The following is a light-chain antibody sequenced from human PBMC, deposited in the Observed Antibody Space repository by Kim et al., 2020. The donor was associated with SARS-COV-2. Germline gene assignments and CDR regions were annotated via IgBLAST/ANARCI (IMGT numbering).Light chain of an antibody. CDR1: NLEFKY. CDR2: QDS. V-gene: IGLV3-1*01. J-gene: IGLJ3*02. CDR3: QAWDSSRGV. Sequence: SYELTQPPSVSVSPGQTATITCSGDNLEFKYVCWYQQKPGHSPVLVIYQDSKRPSGIPERFSGSNSGNTATLTISGTQAMDEADYYCQAWDSSRGVFGGG.